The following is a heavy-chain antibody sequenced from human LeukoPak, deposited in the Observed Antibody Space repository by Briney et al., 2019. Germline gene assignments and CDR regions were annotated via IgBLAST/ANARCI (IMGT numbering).Heavy chain of an antibody. CDR1: GGSISSSSYY. CDR3: ARHCPRIAVAFAFDI. Sequence: SETLSLTCTVYGGSISSSSYYWGWIRQPPGKGLAWIGSIYYSGSTYYNPSLKSRVTISVDTSKNQFSLKLSSVTAADTAVYYCARHCPRIAVAFAFDIWGQGTMVTVSS. J-gene: IGHJ3*02. V-gene: IGHV4-39*01. CDR2: IYYSGST. D-gene: IGHD6-19*01.